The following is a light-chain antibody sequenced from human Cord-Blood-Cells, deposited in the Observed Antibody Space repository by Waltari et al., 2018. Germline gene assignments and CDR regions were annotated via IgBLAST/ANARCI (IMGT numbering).Light chain of an antibody. Sequence: QSALTQPASVSGSPGQSITISCTGTSSDVGRYNLVSWYHQHPVKAPKLMIYEGSKRPSGVSNRFSGSKSGNTASLTISGLQAEDEADYYCCSYAGSSSWVFGGGTKLTVL. CDR1: SSDVGRYNL. CDR2: EGS. V-gene: IGLV2-23*01. CDR3: CSYAGSSSWV. J-gene: IGLJ3*02.